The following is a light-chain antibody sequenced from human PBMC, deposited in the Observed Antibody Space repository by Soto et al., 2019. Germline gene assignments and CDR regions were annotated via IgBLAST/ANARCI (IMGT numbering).Light chain of an antibody. V-gene: IGLV2-8*01. CDR1: SSDVGGYNY. CDR2: EVS. J-gene: IGLJ2*01. CDR3: SSYAGSNKSRVV. Sequence: QSVLTQPPSASGSPGQSVTISCTGTSSDVGGYNYVSWYQQHPGKAPKLMIYEVSKRPSGVPDRFSGSKSGNTASLTVSGLQAEDEADYYCSSYAGSNKSRVVFGGGTKLTVL.